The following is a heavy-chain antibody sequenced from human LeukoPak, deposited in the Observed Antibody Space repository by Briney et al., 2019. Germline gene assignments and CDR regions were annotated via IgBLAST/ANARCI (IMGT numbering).Heavy chain of an antibody. J-gene: IGHJ4*02. CDR3: VRGSYSSGWYWYFDY. D-gene: IGHD6-19*01. Sequence: GGSLSLSCAASGFTFSSYAMSWVRQAPGRGLEWVAVISFDGSNKYFADSVDGRFAISRDDSKSTMTLYLNSLRVDDTAMYYCVRGSYSSGWYWYFDYWGQGTLVTVSS. V-gene: IGHV3-30*09. CDR1: GFTFSSYA. CDR2: ISFDGSNK.